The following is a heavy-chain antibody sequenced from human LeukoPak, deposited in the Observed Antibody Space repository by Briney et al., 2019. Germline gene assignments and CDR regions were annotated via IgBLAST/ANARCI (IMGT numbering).Heavy chain of an antibody. CDR1: GFTFSSYA. D-gene: IGHD6-19*01. J-gene: IGHJ4*02. V-gene: IGHV3-23*01. CDR2: ISGSGGST. Sequence: GGSLRLSCAASGFTFSSYAMSWVRQAPGKGLEWVSAISGSGGSTYYADSVKGRFTISRDNSKNTLYLQMNSLRAEDTAVYYCAKIVYDSSGWYYFDYWGQGTLVTVSS. CDR3: AKIVYDSSGWYYFDY.